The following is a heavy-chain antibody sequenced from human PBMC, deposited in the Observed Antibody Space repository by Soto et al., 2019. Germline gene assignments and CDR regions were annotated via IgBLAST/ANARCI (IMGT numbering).Heavy chain of an antibody. CDR2: IKSKTDGGTT. Sequence: GGSLRLSCAASGFTFTNAWINWVRQAPGKGLEWVGRIKSKTDGGTTDYAAPVKGRFAISRDDSNNMVYLQMNSLKIEDTAVYYCTTDSYSTIIIVRFDYWGHGTLVTVSS. CDR1: GFTFTNAW. V-gene: IGHV3-15*07. CDR3: TTDSYSTIIIVRFDY. D-gene: IGHD3-22*01. J-gene: IGHJ4*01.